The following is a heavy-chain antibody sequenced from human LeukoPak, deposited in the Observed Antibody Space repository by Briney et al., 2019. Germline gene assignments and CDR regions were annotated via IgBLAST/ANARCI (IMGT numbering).Heavy chain of an antibody. Sequence: PSETLSLTCTVSGGSISSSSYYWGWIRQPPGKGLEWIGSIYYSGNTYYNPSLKSRVTISVDTSKNQFSLKLSSVTAADTAVYYCARRTTYSNSCFDYWGQGTLVTVSS. V-gene: IGHV4-39*07. CDR3: ARRTTYSNSCFDY. J-gene: IGHJ4*02. D-gene: IGHD6-13*01. CDR2: IYYSGNT. CDR1: GGSISSSSYY.